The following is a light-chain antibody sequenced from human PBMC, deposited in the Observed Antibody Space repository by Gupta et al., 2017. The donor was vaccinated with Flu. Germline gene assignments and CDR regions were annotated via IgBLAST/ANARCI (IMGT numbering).Light chain of an antibody. CDR3: SSYTSTNTFYV. Sequence: QPALTQPASVSGSPGQSITISCTGTSSDVGGSNYVSWYQQHPGKAPKLMIYDVNNRPSGVSSRFSGSKSGNTASLTISGLEAEDESDYYCSSYTSTNTFYVFGTGTKVTVL. V-gene: IGLV2-14*01. J-gene: IGLJ1*01. CDR2: DVN. CDR1: SSDVGGSNY.